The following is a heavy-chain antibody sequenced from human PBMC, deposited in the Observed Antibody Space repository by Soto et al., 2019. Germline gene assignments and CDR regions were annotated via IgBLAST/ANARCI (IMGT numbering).Heavy chain of an antibody. D-gene: IGHD2-15*01. J-gene: IGHJ4*02. CDR2: IDPDDSYT. V-gene: IGHV5-10-1*03. Sequence: EVQLVQSGVEVKKPGESLRISCKGSGYRFTSYRISWVRQMPGKGLEWMGRIDPDDSYTEYSPSFQGHVTISTDKSISTAYLQWSSLKASDTAMYYCAIGRDGFLVYFDHWGQGTLVTVSS. CDR3: AIGRDGFLVYFDH. CDR1: GYRFTSYR.